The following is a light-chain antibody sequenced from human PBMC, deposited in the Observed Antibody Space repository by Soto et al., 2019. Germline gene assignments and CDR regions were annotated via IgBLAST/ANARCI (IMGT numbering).Light chain of an antibody. CDR3: SSYAGSNNQV. CDR1: SSDVGGYNY. V-gene: IGLV2-8*01. J-gene: IGLJ1*01. CDR2: EVS. Sequence: QSALTQPPSASGSPGQSVTISCTGTSSDVGGYNYVSWYQHHPGRAPKLMIYEVSKRPSGVPDRFSGSKSGNPASLTVSGLQTEDEADYDCSSYAGSNNQVFGTGTKLTVL.